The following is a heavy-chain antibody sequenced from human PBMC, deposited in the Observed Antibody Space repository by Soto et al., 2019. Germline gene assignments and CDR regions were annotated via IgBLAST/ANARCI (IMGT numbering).Heavy chain of an antibody. CDR2: INHSGST. D-gene: IGHD6-13*01. CDR3: ARNAPVSSWYYYNSHWFDP. Sequence: QVQLQQWGAGLLKPSETLSLTCAVYGGSFSGYYWSWIRQPPGKGLEWIGEINHSGSTNYNPSLKSRVTISVDTSKNQFSLKLSSVTAADTAVYYCARNAPVSSWYYYNSHWFDPWGQGTLVTVS. J-gene: IGHJ5*02. CDR1: GGSFSGYY. V-gene: IGHV4-34*01.